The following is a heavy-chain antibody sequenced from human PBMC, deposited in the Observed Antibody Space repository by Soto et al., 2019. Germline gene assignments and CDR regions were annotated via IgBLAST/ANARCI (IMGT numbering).Heavy chain of an antibody. J-gene: IGHJ4*02. Sequence: QVQLVESGGGVVQPGTSLRLSCAASGFTFSSFGIHWVRQAPGKGLEWVAVISYDGIDKNSGDSLKGRFTIAREKSKNMVYLQMNSLRIDDTAVYHCAKDLREMATIRPDYWGQGGLVAVSS. CDR1: GFTFSSFG. V-gene: IGHV3-30*18. D-gene: IGHD5-12*01. CDR3: AKDLREMATIRPDY. CDR2: ISYDGIDK.